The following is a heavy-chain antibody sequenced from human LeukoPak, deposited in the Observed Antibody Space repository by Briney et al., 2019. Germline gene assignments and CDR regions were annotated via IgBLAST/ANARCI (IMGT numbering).Heavy chain of an antibody. J-gene: IGHJ6*03. D-gene: IGHD3-10*01. CDR2: INPRGGST. CDR3: ARGQTMVRGRWWTPGYYYMDV. CDR1: GYTFTTYY. V-gene: IGHV1-46*01. Sequence: GASVKVSCKASGYTFTTYYMHWVRQAPGQGPEWMGIINPRGGSTDYAQKFQGRVTITRNTSISTAYMELSSLRSEDTAVYYCARGQTMVRGRWWTPGYYYMDVWGKGTTVTVSS.